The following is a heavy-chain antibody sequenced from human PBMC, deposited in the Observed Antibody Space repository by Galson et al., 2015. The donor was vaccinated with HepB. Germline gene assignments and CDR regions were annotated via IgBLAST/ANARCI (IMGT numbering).Heavy chain of an antibody. CDR1: GFTFSSYG. Sequence: SLRLSCAASGFTFSSYGMHWVRQAPGKGLEWVAVISYDGSNTYYADSVKGRFTISRDNSKNTLYLQMNSLRAEDTAVYYCARERGYYYESNGWGGFDIWGQGTMVTVSS. J-gene: IGHJ3*02. V-gene: IGHV3-30*03. CDR3: ARERGYYYESNGWGGFDI. D-gene: IGHD3-22*01. CDR2: ISYDGSNT.